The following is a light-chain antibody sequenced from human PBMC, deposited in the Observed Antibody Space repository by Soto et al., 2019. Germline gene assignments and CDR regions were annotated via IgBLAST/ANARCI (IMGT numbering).Light chain of an antibody. J-gene: IGLJ1*01. CDR1: NSDVGGYNY. Sequence: QSALTQPRSVSGSPGQSVTISCTGTNSDVGGYNYVSWYQQYPGKAPKLMISGVSERPSGVPDRFSGSKSGNTASLTISGLQAEDEADYYCSSYTSSSTLNYVFGTGTKLTVL. CDR3: SSYTSSSTLNYV. V-gene: IGLV2-11*01. CDR2: GVS.